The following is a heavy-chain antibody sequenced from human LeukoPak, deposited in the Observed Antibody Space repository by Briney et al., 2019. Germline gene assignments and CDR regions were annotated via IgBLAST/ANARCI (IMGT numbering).Heavy chain of an antibody. D-gene: IGHD6-19*01. J-gene: IGHJ6*02. CDR1: GYTLTELS. V-gene: IGHV1-24*01. CDR3: ATDRGIAVAGTPYYYYGMDV. CDR2: FDPEDGET. Sequence: ASVKVSCKVSGYTLTELSMHWVRQAPGKGLEWMGGFDPEDGETIYAQKFQGRVTMTEDTPTDTAYMELSSLRSEDTAVYYCATDRGIAVAGTPYYYYGMDVWGQGTTVTVSS.